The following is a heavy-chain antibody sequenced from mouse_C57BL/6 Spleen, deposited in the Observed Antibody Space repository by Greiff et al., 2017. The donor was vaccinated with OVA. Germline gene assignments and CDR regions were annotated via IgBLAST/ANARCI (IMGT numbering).Heavy chain of an antibody. V-gene: IGHV1-72*01. CDR3: ARCPVDWYFDV. CDR1: GYTFTSYW. D-gene: IGHD1-1*01. CDR2: IVPNSGGT. J-gene: IGHJ1*03. Sequence: QVQLQQPGAELVKPGASVKLSCKASGYTFTSYWMHWVKQRPGRGLEWIGRIVPNSGGTKYNEKFKSKATLTVDKPSSTAYMQLSSLTSEDSAVYYCARCPVDWYFDVWGTGTTVTVSS.